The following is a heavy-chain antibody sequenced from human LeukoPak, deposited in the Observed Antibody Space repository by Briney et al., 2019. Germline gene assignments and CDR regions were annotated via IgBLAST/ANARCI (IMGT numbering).Heavy chain of an antibody. D-gene: IGHD6-13*01. CDR2: ISGSGGST. CDR1: GFTFSSYS. V-gene: IGHV3-23*01. CDR3: AKAVSWSTYYFDY. J-gene: IGHJ4*02. Sequence: GGSLRLSCAASGFTFSSYSMSWVRQAPGKGLEWVSAISGSGGSTYYADSVKGRFTISRDNSKSTLYLQMNSLRAEDTAVYYCAKAVSWSTYYFDYWGQGTLVTVSS.